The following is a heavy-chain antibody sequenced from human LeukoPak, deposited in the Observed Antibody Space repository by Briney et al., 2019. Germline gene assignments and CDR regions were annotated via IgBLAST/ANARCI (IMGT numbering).Heavy chain of an antibody. J-gene: IGHJ5*02. CDR3: ARDTKRSRARWENLGFDP. Sequence: ASVKVSCKAFGYTFTSNYLHWVRQAPGQGPEWMGVISPSGGSTTYAQKLQGRVTMTTDTSTSTAYMELRSLRSDDTAVYYCARDTKRSRARWENLGFDPWGQGTLVTVSS. D-gene: IGHD1-26*01. CDR1: GYTFTSNY. V-gene: IGHV1-46*01. CDR2: ISPSGGST.